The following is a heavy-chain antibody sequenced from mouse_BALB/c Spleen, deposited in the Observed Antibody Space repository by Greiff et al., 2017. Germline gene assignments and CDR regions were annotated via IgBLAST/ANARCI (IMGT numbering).Heavy chain of an antibody. Sequence: EVQRVESGGGLVQPGGSLKLSCAASGFTFSSYTMSWVRQTPEKRLEWVAYISNGGGSTYYPDTVKGRFTISRDNAKNNLYLQMSSLKSEDTAMYYCARDGYPGNYAMDYWGQGTSVTVSS. J-gene: IGHJ4*01. CDR2: ISNGGGST. D-gene: IGHD2-3*01. V-gene: IGHV5-12-2*01. CDR1: GFTFSSYT. CDR3: ARDGYPGNYAMDY.